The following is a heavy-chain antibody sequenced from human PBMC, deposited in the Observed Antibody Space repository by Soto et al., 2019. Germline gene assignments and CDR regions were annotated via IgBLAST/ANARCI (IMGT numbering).Heavy chain of an antibody. J-gene: IGHJ6*03. CDR2: INPNSGGT. CDR3: AKAGTLNDYYYYYYMDV. Sequence: ASVKVSCKASGYTFTGYYMHWVRQAPGQGLEWMGWINPNSGGTNYAQKFQGWVTMTRDTSISTAYMELSRLRSDDTAVCYCAKAGTLNDYYYYYYMDVWGKGTTVTVSS. V-gene: IGHV1-2*04. D-gene: IGHD1-1*01. CDR1: GYTFTGYY.